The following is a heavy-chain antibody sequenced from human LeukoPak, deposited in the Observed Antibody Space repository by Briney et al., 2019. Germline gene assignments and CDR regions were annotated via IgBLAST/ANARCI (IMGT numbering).Heavy chain of an antibody. CDR1: GFTFSSYA. J-gene: IGHJ5*02. V-gene: IGHV3-30-3*01. Sequence: GGSLRLSCAASGFTFSSYAMHWVRQAPGKGLEWVAVISYDGSNKYYADSVKGRFTISRDNSKNTLYLQMNSLRAEDTAVYYCAKEKGIVVVPAAIHGGNWFDPWGQGTLVTVSS. CDR2: ISYDGSNK. CDR3: AKEKGIVVVPAAIHGGNWFDP. D-gene: IGHD2-2*02.